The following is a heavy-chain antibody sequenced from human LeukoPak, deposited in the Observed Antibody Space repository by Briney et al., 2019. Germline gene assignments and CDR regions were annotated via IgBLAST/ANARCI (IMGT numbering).Heavy chain of an antibody. V-gene: IGHV1-2*02. D-gene: IGHD6-13*01. CDR1: GYTFIGYY. CDR3: ARGGIAAAGISSVFAFDI. CDR2: INPNSGGT. Sequence: ASVKVSCKASGYTFIGYYIHWVRQAPGQGLEYMGWINPNSGGTNYAQKFQGRVTMTRDTSISTAYMELSRLRSDDTAVYYCARGGIAAAGISSVFAFDIWGQGTMVTVSS. J-gene: IGHJ3*02.